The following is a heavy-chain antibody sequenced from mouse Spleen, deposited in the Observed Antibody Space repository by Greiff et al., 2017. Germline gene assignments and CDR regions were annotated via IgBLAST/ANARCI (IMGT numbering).Heavy chain of an antibody. CDR3: ARWMNWDKEGY. CDR2: IDPSDSYT. Sequence: QVQLQQPGAELVRPGTSVKLSCKASGYTFTSYWMHWVKQRPGQGLEWIGVIDPSDSYTNYNQKFKGKATLTVDTSSSAAYMQLSSLTSEDSAVYYCARWMNWDKEGYWGQGTTLTVSS. D-gene: IGHD4-1*01. J-gene: IGHJ2*01. V-gene: IGHV1-59*01. CDR1: GYTFTSYW.